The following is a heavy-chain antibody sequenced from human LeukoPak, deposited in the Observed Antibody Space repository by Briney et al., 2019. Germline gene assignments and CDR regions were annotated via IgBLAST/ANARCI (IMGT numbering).Heavy chain of an antibody. J-gene: IGHJ4*02. CDR1: GYTFTGYY. CDR2: INPNSGGT. Sequence: ASVKVPCKACGYTFTGYYMHWVRQAPGQGLEWMGRINPNSGGTNYAQKFRGRVTMTRDTSISTAYMELSRLRSDDTAVYYCARDSRSGSYDYWGQGTLVTVSS. CDR3: ARDSRSGSYDY. V-gene: IGHV1-2*06. D-gene: IGHD3-10*01.